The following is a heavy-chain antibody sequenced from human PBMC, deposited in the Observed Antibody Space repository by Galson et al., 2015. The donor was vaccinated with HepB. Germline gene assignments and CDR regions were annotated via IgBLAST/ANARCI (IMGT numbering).Heavy chain of an antibody. Sequence: SLRLSCAASGFTFSSYGMHWVRQAPGKGLEWVAFIRYDGSNKYYADSVKGRFTISRDNSKNTLYLQMNSLRAEDTAVYYCAKDQLTMIVVPCLDYWGQGTLVTVSS. V-gene: IGHV3-30*02. CDR1: GFTFSSYG. CDR3: AKDQLTMIVVPCLDY. D-gene: IGHD3-22*01. CDR2: IRYDGSNK. J-gene: IGHJ4*02.